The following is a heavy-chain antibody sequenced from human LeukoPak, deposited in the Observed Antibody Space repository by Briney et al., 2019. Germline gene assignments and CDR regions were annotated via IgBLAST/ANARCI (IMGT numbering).Heavy chain of an antibody. V-gene: IGHV4-59*08. Sequence: PSETLSLTCTVYGVSLSNYYWSWIRQPPGKGLEWIGYIYYSGNTNYNPSLKSRVTIEEDPSKNQFSLKLSSVTAADTAVYYCATTFSGYISSWPEYFQHWGQGTLVTVSS. CDR1: GVSLSNYY. J-gene: IGHJ1*01. CDR2: IYYSGNT. CDR3: ATTFSGYISSWPEYFQH. D-gene: IGHD6-13*01.